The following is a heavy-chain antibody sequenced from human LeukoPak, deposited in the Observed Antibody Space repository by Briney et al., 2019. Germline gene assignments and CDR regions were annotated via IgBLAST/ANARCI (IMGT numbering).Heavy chain of an antibody. CDR2: ISSSSYI. CDR1: GFTFSSYS. Sequence: GRSLRLSCAASGFTFSSYSMNWVRQAPGKGLEWVSSISSSSYIYYADSVKGRFTISRDNAKNSLYLQMNSLRAEDTAVYYCARATPRNKDAFDIWGQGTMVTVSS. J-gene: IGHJ3*02. V-gene: IGHV3-21*01. CDR3: ARATPRNKDAFDI. D-gene: IGHD1/OR15-1a*01.